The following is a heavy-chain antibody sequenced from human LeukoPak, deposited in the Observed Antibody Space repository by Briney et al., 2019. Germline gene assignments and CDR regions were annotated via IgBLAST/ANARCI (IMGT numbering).Heavy chain of an antibody. CDR1: GIIFSDFG. V-gene: IGHV3-33*06. CDR3: SKATCSGANCFSNSRDAFDI. CDR2: IWYHGSNK. J-gene: IGHJ3*02. D-gene: IGHD2-15*01. Sequence: EAGGSLRLSCAASGIIFSDFGMHWVRQAPAKGREWMAIIWYHGSNKYYADSVKGRFTISRDNSQNTMYLQMNSLRAEDTAVYYCSKATCSGANCFSNSRDAFDIWGQGTMVTVSS.